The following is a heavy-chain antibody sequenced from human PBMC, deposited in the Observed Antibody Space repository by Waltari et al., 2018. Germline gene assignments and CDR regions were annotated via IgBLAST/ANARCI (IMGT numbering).Heavy chain of an antibody. Sequence: QVQLVQSGAEVKKPGASVKVSCKVSGYTLTELSMHWVRQAPGKGLGWMGGFDPEDGATITAQQFQCRVPMTEDTSTDPAHVELSILRSEDTAVYYCATLSLSGPRQGLVPRGYFDYWGQGPLVTVSS. CDR1: GYTLTELS. J-gene: IGHJ4*02. CDR2: FDPEDGAT. CDR3: ATLSLSGPRQGLVPRGYFDY. V-gene: IGHV1-24*01. D-gene: IGHD6-19*01.